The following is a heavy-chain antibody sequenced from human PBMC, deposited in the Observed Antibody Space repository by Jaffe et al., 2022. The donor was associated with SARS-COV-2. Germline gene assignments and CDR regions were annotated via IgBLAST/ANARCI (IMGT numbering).Heavy chain of an antibody. Sequence: QVQLQESGPGLVKPSQTLSLTCTVSGGSISSGGYYWSWIRQHPGKGLEWIGYIYYSGSTYYNPSLKSRVTISVDTSKNQFSLKLSSVTAADTAVYYCARDRANTIFGVVINDAFDIWGQGTMVTVSS. CDR1: GGSISSGGYY. D-gene: IGHD3-3*01. J-gene: IGHJ3*02. CDR3: ARDRANTIFGVVINDAFDI. CDR2: IYYSGST. V-gene: IGHV4-31*03.